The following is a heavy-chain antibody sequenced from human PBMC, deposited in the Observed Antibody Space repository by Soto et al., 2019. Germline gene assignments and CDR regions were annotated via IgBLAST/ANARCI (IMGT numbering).Heavy chain of an antibody. D-gene: IGHD1-7*01. V-gene: IGHV4-59*01. CDR1: GGSISSYY. CDR3: ARGRELQEYYYGMDV. J-gene: IGHJ6*02. CDR2: IYYSGST. Sequence: SETLSLTCTVSGGSISSYYWSWIRQPPGKGLEWIGYIYYSGSTNYNPSLKSRVTISVDTSKNQFSLKLSSVTAADTAVYYCARGRELQEYYYGMDVWGQGTTVTVSS.